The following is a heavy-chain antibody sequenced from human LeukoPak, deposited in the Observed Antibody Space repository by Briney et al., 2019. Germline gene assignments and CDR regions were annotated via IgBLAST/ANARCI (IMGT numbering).Heavy chain of an antibody. D-gene: IGHD3-10*01. J-gene: IGHJ4*02. CDR1: GFTFSSYA. CDR2: ISYDGSNK. V-gene: IGHV3-30*04. CDR3: AKVRGAILDY. Sequence: GRSLRLSCAASGFTFSSYAMHWVRQAPGKGLEWVAVISYDGSNKYYADSVKGRFTISRDNSKNTLYLQMNSLRAEDTAVYYCAKVRGAILDYWGQGTLVTVSS.